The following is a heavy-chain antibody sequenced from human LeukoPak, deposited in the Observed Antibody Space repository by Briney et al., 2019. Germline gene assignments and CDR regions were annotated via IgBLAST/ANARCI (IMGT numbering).Heavy chain of an antibody. J-gene: IGHJ5*02. Sequence: QTGGSLRLSCAASGFTFSSYAMHWVRQAPGKGPERVAVISYDGSNKYYADSVKGRFTISRDNSKNTLYLQMNSLRAEDTAVYYCARDLSGSGSYYNWFDPWGQGTLVTVSS. CDR1: GFTFSSYA. D-gene: IGHD3-10*01. CDR2: ISYDGSNK. CDR3: ARDLSGSGSYYNWFDP. V-gene: IGHV3-30*04.